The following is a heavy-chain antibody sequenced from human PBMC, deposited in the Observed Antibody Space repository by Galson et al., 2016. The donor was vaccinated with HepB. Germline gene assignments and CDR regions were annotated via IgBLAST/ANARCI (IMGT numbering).Heavy chain of an antibody. CDR2: ISGSGGST. J-gene: IGHJ5*02. D-gene: IGHD3-16*01. CDR1: GFTFSSYV. V-gene: IGHV3-23*01. Sequence: SLRLSCAASGFTFSSYVMNWVRQAPGKGLEWVSAISGSGGSTYYADSVKGRFTISRDNSKNTLYLQMNSLRAEDTAVYYCARGGASSQWFFSWGQGILVTVSS. CDR3: ARGGASSQWFFS.